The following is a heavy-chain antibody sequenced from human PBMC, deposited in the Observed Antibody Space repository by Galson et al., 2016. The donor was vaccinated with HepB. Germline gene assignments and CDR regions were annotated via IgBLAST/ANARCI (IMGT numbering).Heavy chain of an antibody. CDR3: ARDGYAPGDFDF. J-gene: IGHJ3*01. CDR1: GGSISSTGYY. D-gene: IGHD1-1*01. CDR2: IDYIGST. Sequence: TLSLTCTLSGGSISSTGYYWSWIRQRPGKRLEWIRHIDYIGSTQYHPSLKSRLTVSLDTSKNQFSLRLTCVTAADTAVYYCARDGYAPGDFDFWGQGTMVTVS. V-gene: IGHV4-31*03.